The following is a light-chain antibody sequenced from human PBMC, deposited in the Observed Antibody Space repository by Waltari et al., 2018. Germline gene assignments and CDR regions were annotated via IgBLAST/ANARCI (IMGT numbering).Light chain of an antibody. CDR2: QDS. J-gene: IGLJ2*01. CDR3: QAWDSYTINVL. V-gene: IGLV3-1*01. CDR1: RLGGKY. Sequence: SYDLTQPPSVSVSPGQTARITCSGHRLGGKYPCWYQQKPGRSPVLIIYQDSKRPSGIPERFSASNSGNTATLTIIGTQTMDEADYYCQAWDSYTINVLFGGGTKLTVL.